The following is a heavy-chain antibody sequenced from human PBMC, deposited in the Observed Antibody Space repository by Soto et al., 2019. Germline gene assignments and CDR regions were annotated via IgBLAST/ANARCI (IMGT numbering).Heavy chain of an antibody. J-gene: IGHJ4*02. CDR1: GFTFSSYS. CDR2: ISSSTSTI. Sequence: GGSLRLSCAASGFTFSSYSMNWVRQAPGKGLEWVSYISSSTSTIYYADSVKGRFTISRDNSKNTVYLQMNSLRAEDTAIYYCAKQVVVTGISNYFDYWGQGALVTVSS. V-gene: IGHV3-48*01. CDR3: AKQVVVTGISNYFDY. D-gene: IGHD2-21*02.